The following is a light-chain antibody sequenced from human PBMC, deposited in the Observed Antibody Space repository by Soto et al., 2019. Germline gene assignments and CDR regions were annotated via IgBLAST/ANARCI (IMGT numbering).Light chain of an antibody. Sequence: DIQMTQSPSSLSASVGDRVTITYRASQSISSYLNWYQQKPGKAPKLLIYAASSLQSGVPSRFSGSGSGTEFTLTISNLQPEYFATYYYQQFNSYPSTTFVQGTRLEIK. CDR1: QSISSY. V-gene: IGKV1-17*02. J-gene: IGKJ5*01. CDR2: AAS. CDR3: QQFNSYPSTT.